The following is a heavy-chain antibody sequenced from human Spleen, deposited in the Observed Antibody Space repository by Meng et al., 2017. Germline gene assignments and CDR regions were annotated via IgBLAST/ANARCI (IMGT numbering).Heavy chain of an antibody. CDR1: GGSVSSGGHH. J-gene: IGHJ4*01. Sequence: PSQPPYLTFTASGGSVSSGGHHWSWIRQHPGMGLESIEDIRFSGSTYSNPSLKSLVTISVDPSKNQFSLMVSSVTAADAAVYYCASSGWYRGPNYFDYWGQGTLVTVSS. D-gene: IGHD6-19*01. CDR3: ASSGWYRGPNYFDY. CDR2: IRFSGST. V-gene: IGHV4-31*01.